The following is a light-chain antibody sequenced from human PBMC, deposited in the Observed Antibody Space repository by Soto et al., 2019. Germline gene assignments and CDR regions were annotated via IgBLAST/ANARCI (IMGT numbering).Light chain of an antibody. CDR1: NIGSKS. V-gene: IGLV3-21*04. CDR2: YDS. J-gene: IGLJ2*01. Sequence: YELTQPPSVSVAPGKTARITCGGNNIGSKSVHWYQQKPGQAPVLVIYYDSDRPSGIPERFSGSNSGNTATLTISRVEAGDEADYYCQVWDSSSDHPHVVFGGGTKVTVL. CDR3: QVWDSSSDHPHVV.